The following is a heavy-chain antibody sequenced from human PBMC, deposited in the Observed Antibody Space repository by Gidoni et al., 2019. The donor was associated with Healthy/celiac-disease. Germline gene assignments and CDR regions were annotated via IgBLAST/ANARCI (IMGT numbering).Heavy chain of an antibody. V-gene: IGHV1-69*01. CDR2: IIPSCGTA. J-gene: IGHJ4*02. Sequence: QVQLVQSGAEVTKPGSSVKFSCKASGGTFSSYAISWVRKAPGQGLEWMGGIIPSCGTANYAQKFQGRVTITADESTSTADMELSSLRSEDTAVYYCARDGYSGSYGYWGQGTLVTVSS. CDR3: ARDGYSGSYGY. CDR1: GGTFSSYA. D-gene: IGHD1-26*01.